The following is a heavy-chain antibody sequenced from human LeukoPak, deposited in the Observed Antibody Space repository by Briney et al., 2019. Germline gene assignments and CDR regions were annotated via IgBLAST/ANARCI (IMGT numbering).Heavy chain of an antibody. V-gene: IGHV4-34*01. CDR3: ARGRYCSGGSCYRRYFDL. CDR2: INRSGST. CDR1: GGSFSGYY. J-gene: IGHJ2*01. Sequence: SETLSLTCAVYGGSFSGYYWSWIRQPPGKGLEWIGEINRSGSTNYNPSLKSRVTMSVDTSKNQFSLKLSSVTAADTAVYYCARGRYCSGGSCYRRYFDLWGRGTLVTVSS. D-gene: IGHD2-15*01.